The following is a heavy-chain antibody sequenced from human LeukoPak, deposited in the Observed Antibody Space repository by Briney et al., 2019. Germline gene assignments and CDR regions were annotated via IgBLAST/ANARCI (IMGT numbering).Heavy chain of an antibody. CDR2: ICSPDLT. J-gene: IGHJ3*02. D-gene: IGHD1-14*01. Sequence: GGPLTLFCAASGFNFKVYAMSWVRQPPGKGLEWVSSICSPDLTIYADYVKRRFTISRDDSKNTVFLQMNSLRAEDTATYYCAKDREDHNNIWDAFDIWGQGTMVTVSS. CDR1: GFNFKVYA. CDR3: AKDREDHNNIWDAFDI. V-gene: IGHV3-23*01.